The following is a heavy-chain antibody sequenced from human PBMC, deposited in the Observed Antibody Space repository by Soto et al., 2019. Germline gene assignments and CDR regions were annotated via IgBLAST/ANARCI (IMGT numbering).Heavy chain of an antibody. CDR3: AHHLDGSGYYEMQPFDY. J-gene: IGHJ4*02. Sequence: QVQLVQSGAEVKKPGSSVKVSCKASGGTFSSYAISWVRQAPGQGLEWMGGIIPIFGTANYAQKFQGRVTITADEATSTAYMELSSLRSEDTAVYYCAHHLDGSGYYEMQPFDYWGQGTLVTVSS. V-gene: IGHV1-69*01. CDR1: GGTFSSYA. D-gene: IGHD3-22*01. CDR2: IIPIFGTA.